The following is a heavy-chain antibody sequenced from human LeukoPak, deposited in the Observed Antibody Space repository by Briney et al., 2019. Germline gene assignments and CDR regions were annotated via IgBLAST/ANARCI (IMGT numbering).Heavy chain of an antibody. V-gene: IGHV3-30*04. J-gene: IGHJ4*02. D-gene: IGHD2-2*03. Sequence: PGGSLRLSCAASGFTFSSYAMHWVRRAPGKGLEWVAVISYDGSNKYYADSVKGRFTISRDNSKNTLYLQMNSLRAEDTAVYYCAREQPWISIHFDYWGQGTLVTVSS. CDR2: ISYDGSNK. CDR3: AREQPWISIHFDY. CDR1: GFTFSSYA.